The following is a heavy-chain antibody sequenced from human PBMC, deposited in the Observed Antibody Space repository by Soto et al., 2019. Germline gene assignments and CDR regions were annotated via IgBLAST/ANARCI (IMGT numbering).Heavy chain of an antibody. V-gene: IGHV1-69*06. CDR2: IIPVVGTT. J-gene: IGHJ4*02. D-gene: IGHD2-8*01. Sequence: QVQLVQSGAEVKKPGSSVKVSCKASGDTFTTNSLNWVRQAPGQGLEWMGGIIPVVGTTKYAQKYQDRVTITGDKSTKTAYMELSRLRSDDTAGYYCARGLVYATADFDYWGQGTPVTVSS. CDR1: GDTFTTNS. CDR3: ARGLVYATADFDY.